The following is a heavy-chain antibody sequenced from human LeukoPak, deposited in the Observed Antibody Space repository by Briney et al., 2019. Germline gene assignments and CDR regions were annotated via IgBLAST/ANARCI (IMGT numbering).Heavy chain of an antibody. J-gene: IGHJ4*02. D-gene: IGHD6-19*01. V-gene: IGHV1-2*02. CDR1: GYTFTGYY. Sequence: GASVKVSCKASGYTFTGYYMHWVRQAPGQGLEWMGWINPNSGGTNYAQKFQGRVTMTRDTSISTAYMELSRLRSDDTAVYYCARPGYSSGWGGAYYFDYWGQGTLVTVSS. CDR2: INPNSGGT. CDR3: ARPGYSSGWGGAYYFDY.